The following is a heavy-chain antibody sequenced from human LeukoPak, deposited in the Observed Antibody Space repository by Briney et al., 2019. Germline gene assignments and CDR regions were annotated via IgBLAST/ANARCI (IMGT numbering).Heavy chain of an antibody. CDR3: ARGFNYRYSSSWYSPGGWFDP. D-gene: IGHD6-13*01. CDR1: GGSFSGYY. CDR2: INHSGST. Sequence: SETLSLTCAVYGGSFSGYYWSWIRQPLGKGLEWIGEINHSGSTNYNPSLKSRVTISVDTSKNQFSLKLSSVTAADTAVYYCARGFNYRYSSSWYSPGGWFDPWGQGTLVTVSS. J-gene: IGHJ5*02. V-gene: IGHV4-34*01.